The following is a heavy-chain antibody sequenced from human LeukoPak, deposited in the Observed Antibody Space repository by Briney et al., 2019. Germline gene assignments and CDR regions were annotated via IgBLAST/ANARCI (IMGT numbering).Heavy chain of an antibody. CDR1: GYSFTSYW. D-gene: IGHD5-24*01. CDR3: ARWLQVGWKYYFDY. Sequence: GESLKISCKGSGYSFTSYWISWVRQMPGKGLEWMGIIYPGDSDIRYSPAFQGQVTISADKSISTAYLQWSSLKASDTAMYYCARWLQVGWKYYFDYWGQGALVTVPS. CDR2: IYPGDSDI. V-gene: IGHV5-51*01. J-gene: IGHJ4*02.